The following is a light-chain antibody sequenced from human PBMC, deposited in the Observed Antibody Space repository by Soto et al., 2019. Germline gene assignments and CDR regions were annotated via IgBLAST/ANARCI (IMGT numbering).Light chain of an antibody. J-gene: IGLJ3*02. Sequence: QSVLTQPPSLSGAPGQRVTISCTGSGSNIGAPYDVHWYQHLPGTAPKLLIYGSTNRPSGVPGRFSASKSGASATLGITGLQTGDEADYYCGTWDSSQSAGVFGGGTKLTVL. CDR2: GST. CDR3: GTWDSSQSAGV. V-gene: IGLV1-40*01. CDR1: GSNIGAPYD.